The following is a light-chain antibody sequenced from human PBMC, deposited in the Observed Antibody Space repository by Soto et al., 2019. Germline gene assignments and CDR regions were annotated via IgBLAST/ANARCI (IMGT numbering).Light chain of an antibody. V-gene: IGKV4-1*01. Sequence: DIVTTQSPDSLAVSLGERATINCKSSQSVLYSPNNKNYLAWYQQKPGQPPKLLIYWASTRESGVPDRFSGSGSGTDFTLTISSLQAEDVAVYYCQQYYSPFLTFGGGTKVEIK. J-gene: IGKJ4*01. CDR2: WAS. CDR1: QSVLYSPNNKNY. CDR3: QQYYSPFLT.